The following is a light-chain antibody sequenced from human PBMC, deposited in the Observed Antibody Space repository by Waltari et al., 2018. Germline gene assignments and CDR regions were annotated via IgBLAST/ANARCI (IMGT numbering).Light chain of an antibody. CDR3: QQYNKWPPT. CDR2: GAS. Sequence: EIVMTQSPATLSLSPGERATLSCRTSQSVNSDLAWYQQKPGQAPSLLIYGASTRATGVPLRFSGSGSGAEFTLTISSLQSEDLAIYHCQQYNKWPPTFGGETKVEIK. CDR1: QSVNSD. J-gene: IGKJ4*01. V-gene: IGKV3-15*01.